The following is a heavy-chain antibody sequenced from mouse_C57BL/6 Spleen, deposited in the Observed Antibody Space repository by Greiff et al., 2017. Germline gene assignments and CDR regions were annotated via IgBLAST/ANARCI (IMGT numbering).Heavy chain of an antibody. CDR2: IYPGDGDT. D-gene: IGHD1-1*01. V-gene: IGHV1-80*01. J-gene: IGHJ3*01. Sequence: VQVVESGAELVKPGASVKISCKASGYAFSSYWMNWVKQRPGKGLEWIGQIYPGDGDTNYNGKFKGKATLTADKSSSTAYMQLSSLTSEDSAVYVCARSPYYGSPAWFAYWGQGTLVTVSA. CDR3: ARSPYYGSPAWFAY. CDR1: GYAFSSYW.